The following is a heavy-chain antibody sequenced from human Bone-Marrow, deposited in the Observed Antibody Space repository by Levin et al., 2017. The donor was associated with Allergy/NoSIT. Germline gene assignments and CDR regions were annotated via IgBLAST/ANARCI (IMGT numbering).Heavy chain of an antibody. D-gene: IGHD6-13*01. V-gene: IGHV3-66*01. Sequence: GGSLRLSCAVSGFTVGNNYMRWVRQAPGKGLEWVSLIYSGGSTYYADSVKGRFTISRDSSKNTLYLQMNNLRVEDTAVYYCARDPPGVAAAGSGYWGQGTLVTVSS. CDR1: GFTVGNNY. J-gene: IGHJ4*02. CDR2: IYSGGST. CDR3: ARDPPGVAAAGSGY.